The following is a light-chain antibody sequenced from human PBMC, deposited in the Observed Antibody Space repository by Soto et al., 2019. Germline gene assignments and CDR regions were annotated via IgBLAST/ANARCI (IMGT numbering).Light chain of an antibody. CDR3: SSYAVRNNFYV. Sequence: QSALTQPPSASGSPGQSVTISCTGTRSDVGTYNFVSWYQQHPGKAPKLITYEVSKRPSGVPDRFSGSKSGNTASLTVSELQAEDEADYYCSSYAVRNNFYVFGTGTKV. J-gene: IGLJ1*01. CDR2: EVS. CDR1: RSDVGTYNF. V-gene: IGLV2-8*01.